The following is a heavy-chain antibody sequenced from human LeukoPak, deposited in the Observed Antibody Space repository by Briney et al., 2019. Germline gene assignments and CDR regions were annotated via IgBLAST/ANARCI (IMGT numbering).Heavy chain of an antibody. D-gene: IGHD3-22*01. V-gene: IGHV4-4*07. CDR3: ARDADSSGYYFSI. Sequence: SETLSLTCTVSGGSISSYYWSWIRQPAGKGLEWIGRIYTSVSTNYNPSLKSRVTMSVDTTKNQFSLKLSSVTAADTAVYYCARDADSSGYYFSIWGQGTLVTVSS. J-gene: IGHJ4*02. CDR1: GGSISSYY. CDR2: IYTSVST.